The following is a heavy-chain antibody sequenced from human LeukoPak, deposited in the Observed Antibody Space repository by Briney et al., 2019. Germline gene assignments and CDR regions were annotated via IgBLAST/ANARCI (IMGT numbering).Heavy chain of an antibody. V-gene: IGHV3-30-3*01. J-gene: IGHJ4*02. CDR2: ISYDGSNK. Sequence: GGSLRLSCAASGFTFSSYAMHWVRQAPGKGLEWVAVISYDGSNKYYADSVKGRFTISRDNSKNTLYLQMNSLRAEDTAVYYCARDTSPYYDFWSGPDYWGQGTPVTVSS. D-gene: IGHD3-3*01. CDR3: ARDTSPYYDFWSGPDY. CDR1: GFTFSSYA.